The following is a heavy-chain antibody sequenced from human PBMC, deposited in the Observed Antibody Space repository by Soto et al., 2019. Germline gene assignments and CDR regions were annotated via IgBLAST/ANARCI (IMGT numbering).Heavy chain of an antibody. J-gene: IGHJ6*02. D-gene: IGHD2-2*02. CDR3: AGGEYQLLYPIYYYGMDV. CDR1: GFTFSSYS. Sequence: EVQLVESGGGLVKPGGSLRLSCAASGFTFSSYSMNWVRQAPGKGLEWVSSISSSSSYIYYADSVKGRFTISRDNAKNSRDLQMNSLRAEDTAVYYCAGGEYQLLYPIYYYGMDVWGQGTTVTVSS. V-gene: IGHV3-21*01. CDR2: ISSSSSYI.